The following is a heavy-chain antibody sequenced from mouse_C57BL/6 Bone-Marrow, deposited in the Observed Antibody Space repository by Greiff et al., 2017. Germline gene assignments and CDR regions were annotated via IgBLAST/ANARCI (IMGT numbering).Heavy chain of an antibody. J-gene: IGHJ3*01. Sequence: QVQLQQSGAELARPGASVKLSCKASGYTFTSYGISWVKQRTGQGLEWIGEIYPRSGNTYYNEKFKGKATLTADKSSSTAYMELRSLTSEDSGVYFCARGDYDGFFAYWGQGTLVTVSA. CDR3: ARGDYDGFFAY. D-gene: IGHD2-4*01. CDR2: IYPRSGNT. CDR1: GYTFTSYG. V-gene: IGHV1-81*01.